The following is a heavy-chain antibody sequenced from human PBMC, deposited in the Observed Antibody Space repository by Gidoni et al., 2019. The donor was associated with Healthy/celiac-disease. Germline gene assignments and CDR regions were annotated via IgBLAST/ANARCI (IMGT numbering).Heavy chain of an antibody. J-gene: IGHJ5*02. Sequence: QVQLVQSGAEVKKPGASVKVSCKASGYTFTSYGISWVRQAPGQGLEGMGWIGAYNGNTNYAQKLQGRVTMTTDPSTSTAYMELRSLRSDDTAVYYCARVVDIVVVVAGNWFDPWGQGTLVTVSS. D-gene: IGHD2-15*01. CDR3: ARVVDIVVVVAGNWFDP. CDR2: IGAYNGNT. V-gene: IGHV1-18*01. CDR1: GYTFTSYG.